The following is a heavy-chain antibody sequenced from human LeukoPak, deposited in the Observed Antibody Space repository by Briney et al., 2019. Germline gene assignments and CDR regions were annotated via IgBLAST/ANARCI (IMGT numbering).Heavy chain of an antibody. J-gene: IGHJ4*02. CDR3: ARVSYGSGSYPTYYFDY. D-gene: IGHD3-10*01. CDR1: GGSISSSSYY. Sequence: PSETLSLTCTVSGGSISSSSYYWGWIRQPPGKGLEWIGEINHSGSTNYNPSLKSRVTISVDTSKNQFSLKLSSVTAADTAVYYCARVSYGSGSYPTYYFDYWGQGTLVTVSS. V-gene: IGHV4-39*07. CDR2: INHSGST.